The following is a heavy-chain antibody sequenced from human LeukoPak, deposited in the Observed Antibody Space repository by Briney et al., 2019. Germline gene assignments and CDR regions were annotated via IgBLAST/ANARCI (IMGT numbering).Heavy chain of an antibody. V-gene: IGHV3-7*01. D-gene: IGHD1-26*01. CDR3: ARSPGRYYYGMDV. CDR1: GFTFTTYW. Sequence: GGSLRLSCAASGFTFTTYWMSWVRQTPEKGLEWVANIKEDGSRDYYVDSVKGRFTISRDNAKNSLYLQMNSLRAEDTAVYYCARSPGRYYYGMDVRGQGTTVTVSS. CDR2: IKEDGSRD. J-gene: IGHJ6*02.